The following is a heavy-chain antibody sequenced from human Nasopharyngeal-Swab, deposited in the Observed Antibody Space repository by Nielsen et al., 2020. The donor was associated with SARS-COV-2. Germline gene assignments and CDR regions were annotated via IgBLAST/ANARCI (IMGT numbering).Heavy chain of an antibody. V-gene: IGHV4-59*13. D-gene: IGHD6-13*01. J-gene: IGHJ6*02. CDR1: GGSISSYY. CDR2: IYYSGST. CDR3: ARESLGYSSSWLGSYGMDV. Sequence: SETLSLTCTVSGGSISSYYWSWIRQPPGKGLEWIGYIYYSGSTNYNPSLKSRVTISVDTSKNQFSLNLSSVTAADTAVYYCARESLGYSSSWLGSYGMDVWGQGTTVTVSS.